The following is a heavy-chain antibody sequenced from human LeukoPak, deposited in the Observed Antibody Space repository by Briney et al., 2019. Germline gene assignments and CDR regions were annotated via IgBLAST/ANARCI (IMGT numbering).Heavy chain of an antibody. CDR3: ARQPYTIGAYYFDY. J-gene: IGHJ4*02. V-gene: IGHV4-59*08. D-gene: IGHD1-26*01. CDR1: GDSISSYY. Sequence: PPETLSLTCIVSGDSISSYYCSWIRQPPGKGLEWIGYIFHSGNTNYTPSLKSRVTMSIDTSKNQFSLRLSSVTAADTAVYYCARQPYTIGAYYFDYWGPGTLVSVSS. CDR2: IFHSGNT.